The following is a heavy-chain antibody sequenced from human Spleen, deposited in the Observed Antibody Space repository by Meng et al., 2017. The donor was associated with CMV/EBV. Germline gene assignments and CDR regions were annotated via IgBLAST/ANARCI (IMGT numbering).Heavy chain of an antibody. CDR1: GFTFSSYG. V-gene: IGHV3-21*01. CDR3: AKGPHYSSYFPTVPFFDY. J-gene: IGHJ4*02. CDR2: ISSSSSYK. D-gene: IGHD4-11*01. Sequence: GESLKISCAASGFTFSSYGMNWVRQAPGKGLEWVSSISSSSSYKYYADSVKGRFTISRDNAKNSLYLQMNSLRAEDTAVYYCAKGPHYSSYFPTVPFFDYWGQGALVTVSS.